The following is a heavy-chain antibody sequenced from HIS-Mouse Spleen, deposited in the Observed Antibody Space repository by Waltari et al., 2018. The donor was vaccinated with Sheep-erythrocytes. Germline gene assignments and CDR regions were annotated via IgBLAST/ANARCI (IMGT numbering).Heavy chain of an antibody. CDR2: IYYSGST. V-gene: IGHV4-39*01. D-gene: IGHD3-3*01. CDR1: GGSISSSSYY. Sequence: QLQLQESGPGLVKPSETLSLTCTVSGGSISSSSYYWGWIRQPPGKGLEWLGSIYYSGSTYCNPSLKRRVTISVETSKNQFSLKLSSVTAADTAVYYCARLGLYYDFWSGYYTEKNAFDIWGQGTMVTVSS. J-gene: IGHJ3*02. CDR3: ARLGLYYDFWSGYYTEKNAFDI.